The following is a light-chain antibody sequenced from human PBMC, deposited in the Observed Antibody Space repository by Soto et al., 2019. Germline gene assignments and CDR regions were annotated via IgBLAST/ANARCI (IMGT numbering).Light chain of an antibody. CDR3: QQYGSSGT. V-gene: IGKV3-15*01. CDR1: QSILRN. J-gene: IGKJ1*01. CDR2: GAS. Sequence: EIVMTQSPATLSVSPVEIATLCCRATQSILRNLAWYQHKPGQPPRLLIYGASTRATGIPGRFSGSGSGTDFTLTISRLETEDFAVYYCQQYGSSGTFGQGTKVDIK.